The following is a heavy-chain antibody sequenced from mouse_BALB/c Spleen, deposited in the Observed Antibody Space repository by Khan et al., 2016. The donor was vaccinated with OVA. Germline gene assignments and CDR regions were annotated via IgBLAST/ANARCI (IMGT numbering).Heavy chain of an antibody. Sequence: QVQLQQSGPGLVAPSQSLSITCTVSGFSLTNYGVNWVRQPPGKGLEWLGVIWGDGSTNYHSTLMSRLSISKDNSQSQVFLKLSSLQTDDTATYYCAKWGTANYKAMDYWGQGTSVTVSS. J-gene: IGHJ4*01. CDR3: AKWGTANYKAMDY. CDR1: GFSLTNYG. CDR2: IWGDGST. D-gene: IGHD1-2*01. V-gene: IGHV2-3*01.